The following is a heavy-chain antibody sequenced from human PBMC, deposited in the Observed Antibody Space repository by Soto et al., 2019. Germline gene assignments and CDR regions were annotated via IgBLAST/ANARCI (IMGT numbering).Heavy chain of an antibody. CDR3: ARGSTAAPPYYYYYGLDV. V-gene: IGHV1-69*13. J-gene: IGHJ6*02. CDR1: GGTFSSYS. CDR2: IIPIFGTT. D-gene: IGHD6-6*01. Sequence: SVKVSCTASGGTFSSYSITWVRQAPGQGLEWMGGIIPIFGTTNYAQKFQGRVTITADESTSTAYMELRSLRSEDTAVFYCARGSTAAPPYYYYYGLDVWGQGTTVTVSS.